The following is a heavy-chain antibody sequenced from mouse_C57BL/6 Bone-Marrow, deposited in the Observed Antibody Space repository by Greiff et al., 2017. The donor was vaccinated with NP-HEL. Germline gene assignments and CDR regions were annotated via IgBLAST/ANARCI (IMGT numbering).Heavy chain of an antibody. CDR3: ASPGNWDDFDY. CDR2: IYPGSGNT. D-gene: IGHD4-1*01. CDR1: GYTFTDYY. J-gene: IGHJ2*01. V-gene: IGHV1-76*01. Sequence: LVESGAELVRPGASVKLSCKASGYTFTDYYINWVKQRPGQGLEWIARIYPGSGNTYYNEKFKGKATLTEEKSSSTAYMQLSRLTSEDSAVYFCASPGNWDDFDYWGQGTTLTVSS.